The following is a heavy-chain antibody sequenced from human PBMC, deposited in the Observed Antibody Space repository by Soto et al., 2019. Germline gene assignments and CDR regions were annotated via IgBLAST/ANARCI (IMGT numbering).Heavy chain of an antibody. CDR1: GFTFGDYA. CDR2: IRSKAYGGTT. V-gene: IGHV3-49*03. J-gene: IGHJ5*02. D-gene: IGHD6-13*01. CDR3: TRDYSSSWYLSHGFDP. Sequence: PGGSLRLSCTASGFTFGDYAMSWFRQAPGKGLEWVGFIRSKAYGGTTEYAASVKGRFTISRDDSKSIAYLQMNSLKTEDTAVYYCTRDYSSSWYLSHGFDPWGQGTLVTVSS.